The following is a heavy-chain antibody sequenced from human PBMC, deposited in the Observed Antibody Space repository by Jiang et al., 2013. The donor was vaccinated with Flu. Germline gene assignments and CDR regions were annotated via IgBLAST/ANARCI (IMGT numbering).Heavy chain of an antibody. V-gene: IGHV3-15*01. J-gene: IGHJ4*02. CDR3: TTLIFGVVIIREGVVRNGVDY. Sequence: PVKGRFTISRDDSKNTLYLQMNSLKTEDTAVYYCTTLIFGVVIIREGVVRNGVDYWGQGTLVTVSS. D-gene: IGHD3-3*01.